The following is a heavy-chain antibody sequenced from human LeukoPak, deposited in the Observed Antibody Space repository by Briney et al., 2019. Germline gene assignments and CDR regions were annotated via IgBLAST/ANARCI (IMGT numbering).Heavy chain of an antibody. Sequence: ASVKVSCKASGYTFTGYYMHWVRQAPGQGLEWMGWINPNSGGTNYAQKFQGWVTMTRDTSISTAYMELSRLRSEDTAVYFCATVRGLTTVTTGFGYWGQGTLFTVSS. CDR1: GYTFTGYY. D-gene: IGHD4-17*01. CDR2: INPNSGGT. CDR3: ATVRGLTTVTTGFGY. V-gene: IGHV1-2*04. J-gene: IGHJ4*02.